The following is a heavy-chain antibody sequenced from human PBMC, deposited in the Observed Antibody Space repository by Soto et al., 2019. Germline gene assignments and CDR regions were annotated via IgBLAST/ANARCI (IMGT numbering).Heavy chain of an antibody. Sequence: PSEALYLTCAVSEYSVSSPYYWGWIRQPPGKGLEWIGSIYHSGSTCYNPSLKSRVTMSVDTSKNQFSLKLSSVTAADTAGDYCAREANQAIAVSYYYYGMDVWGQGTTVTASS. CDR2: IYHSGST. V-gene: IGHV4-38-2*02. D-gene: IGHD6-19*01. J-gene: IGHJ6*02. CDR3: AREANQAIAVSYYYYGMDV. CDR1: EYSVSSPYY.